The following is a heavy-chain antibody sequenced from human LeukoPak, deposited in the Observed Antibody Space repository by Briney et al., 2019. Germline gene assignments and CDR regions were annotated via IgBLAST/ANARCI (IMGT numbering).Heavy chain of an antibody. CDR1: GYTFTSYY. CDR3: ARALLGGWLQLAYDY. J-gene: IGHJ4*02. CDR2: INPSGGST. D-gene: IGHD5-24*01. V-gene: IGHV1-46*01. Sequence: ASVKVSCKASGYTFTSYYMHWVRQAPGQGLEWMGIINPSGGSTSYAQKFQGRVTMTRDMSTSTVYMELSSLRSEDTAVYYCARALLGGWLQLAYDYWGQGTLVTVSS.